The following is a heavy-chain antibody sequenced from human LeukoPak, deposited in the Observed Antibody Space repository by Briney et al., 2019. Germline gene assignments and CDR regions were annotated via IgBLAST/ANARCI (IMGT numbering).Heavy chain of an antibody. Sequence: GGSLRLSCAASGFNFDDYVMTWVRQAPGKGLEWVSGILWSGGSTGYADSVKGRFTISRDNAKNSLYLQMNSLRAEDTALYYCARDDYGSGSWNDYWGQGTLVTVSS. V-gene: IGHV3-20*04. CDR1: GFNFDDYV. J-gene: IGHJ4*02. CDR2: ILWSGGST. CDR3: ARDDYGSGSWNDY. D-gene: IGHD3-10*01.